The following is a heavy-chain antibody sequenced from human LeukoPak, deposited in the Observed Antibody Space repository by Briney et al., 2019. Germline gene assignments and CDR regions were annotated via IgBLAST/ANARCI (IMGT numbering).Heavy chain of an antibody. CDR2: IYYSGST. CDR3: ARKSIAAAGRIGY. D-gene: IGHD6-13*01. J-gene: IGHJ4*02. V-gene: IGHV4-30-4*01. CDR1: GGSTSSGDYY. Sequence: SQTLSLTCTVSGGSTSSGDYYWSWIRQPPGKGLEWIGYIYYSGSTYYNPSLKSRVTISVDTSKNQFSLKLSSVTAADTAVYYCARKSIAAAGRIGYWGQGTLVTVSS.